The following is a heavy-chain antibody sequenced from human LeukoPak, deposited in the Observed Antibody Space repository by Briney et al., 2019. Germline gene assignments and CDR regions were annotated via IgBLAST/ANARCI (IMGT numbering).Heavy chain of an antibody. J-gene: IGHJ4*02. Sequence: PSETLPLTCTVSGGSISSGDYYWSWIRQPPGKGLEWIGYIYYSGSTYYNPSLKSRVTISVDTSKNQFSLKLSSVTAADTAVYYCAITVVVVAAPDYWGQGTLVTVSS. CDR2: IYYSGST. CDR3: AITVVVVAAPDY. V-gene: IGHV4-30-4*08. D-gene: IGHD2-15*01. CDR1: GGSISSGDYY.